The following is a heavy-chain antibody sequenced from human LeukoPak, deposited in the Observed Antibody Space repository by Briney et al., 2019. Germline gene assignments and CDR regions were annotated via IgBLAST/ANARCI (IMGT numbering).Heavy chain of an antibody. J-gene: IGHJ6*02. Sequence: GASVKVSCKASGYTFTSYAMHWVRQAPGQRLEWMGWINAGNGNTKYSQKLQGRVTMTTDTSTSTAYMELRSLRSDDTAVYYCARDLFNLPRIAGNVWGQGTTVTVSS. CDR3: ARDLFNLPRIAGNV. CDR1: GYTFTSYA. V-gene: IGHV1-3*01. CDR2: INAGNGNT. D-gene: IGHD6-13*01.